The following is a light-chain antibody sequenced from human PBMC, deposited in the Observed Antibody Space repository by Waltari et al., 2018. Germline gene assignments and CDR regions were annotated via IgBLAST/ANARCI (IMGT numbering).Light chain of an antibody. CDR2: QDD. CDR3: QAWDSNTAV. V-gene: IGLV3-1*01. J-gene: IGLJ3*02. CDR1: KLGNKF. Sequence: SYELTQPPSVSVSPGQTVNITCSGAKLGNKFARWSQQKPGQSPVVVIHQDDKRPSGIPERFSGSNSGNTATLTIRGTQAMDEGDYYCQAWDSNTAVFGGGTKLTVL.